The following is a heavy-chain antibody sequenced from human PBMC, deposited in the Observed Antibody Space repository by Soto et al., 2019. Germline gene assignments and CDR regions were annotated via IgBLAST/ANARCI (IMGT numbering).Heavy chain of an antibody. J-gene: IGHJ6*02. CDR1: GFTFRSSC. Sequence: GGSLRLSCAASGFTFRSSCMHWVRQAPGKGLVWVSNIKSDGSSTSYADSVKGRFTISRDNAKNTLYLQMNSLRAEDTAVYYCARRYSSSSREDYYYGMDVWGQGTTVTVSS. CDR3: ARRYSSSSREDYYYGMDV. D-gene: IGHD6-6*01. CDR2: IKSDGSST. V-gene: IGHV3-74*01.